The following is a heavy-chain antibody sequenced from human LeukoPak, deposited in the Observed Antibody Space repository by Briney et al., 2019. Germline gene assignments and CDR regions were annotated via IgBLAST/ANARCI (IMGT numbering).Heavy chain of an antibody. D-gene: IGHD1-20*01. V-gene: IGHV4-34*01. CDR3: ARGHTITGTPTGRGDRNAFDI. CDR1: GGSFSGYY. Sequence: SETLSLTCAVYGGSFSGYYWSWIRQPPGKGLEWIGEINHSGCTNYSPSLKSRVTISVDTSKNQFSLKLSSVTAADTAVYYCARGHTITGTPTGRGDRNAFDIWGQGTMVTVSS. CDR2: INHSGCT. J-gene: IGHJ3*02.